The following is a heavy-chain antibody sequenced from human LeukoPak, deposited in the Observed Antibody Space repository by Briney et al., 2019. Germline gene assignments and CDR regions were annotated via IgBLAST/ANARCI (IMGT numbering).Heavy chain of an antibody. D-gene: IGHD3-22*01. V-gene: IGHV3-23*01. CDR1: GFTLSSYA. J-gene: IGHJ4*02. Sequence: GGSLTLSCSASGFTLSSYAMNWLGQPPPKGLEWVSVISGSGATTYYADAVKGRFTISRDNSKKTLFLQMNSLRGEDTAVYYCAKGGRYDSSGYPDSWGQGTLVTVSS. CDR2: ISGSGATT. CDR3: AKGGRYDSSGYPDS.